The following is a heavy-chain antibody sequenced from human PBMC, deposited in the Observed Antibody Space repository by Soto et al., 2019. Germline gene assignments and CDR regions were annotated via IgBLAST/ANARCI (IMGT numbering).Heavy chain of an antibody. J-gene: IGHJ4*02. CDR2: ISAYNGNT. D-gene: IGHD3-22*01. CDR3: ARVPQNYYDSSGYPADY. V-gene: IGHV1-18*01. Sequence: VASVKVSCKASGYTFTSYGISWVRQAPGQGLEWMGWISAYNGNTNYAQKLQGRVTMTTDTSTSTAYMELRSLRSDDTAVYYCARVPQNYYDSSGYPADYWGQGTLVTVSS. CDR1: GYTFTSYG.